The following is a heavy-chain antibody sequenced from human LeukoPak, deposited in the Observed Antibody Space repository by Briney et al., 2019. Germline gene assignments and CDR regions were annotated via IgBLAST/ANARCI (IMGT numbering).Heavy chain of an antibody. D-gene: IGHD3-10*01. V-gene: IGHV1-2*02. CDR1: GYTFTGYC. Sequence: GASVKVSCKASGYTFTGYCMHWVRQAPGQGLEWMGWINPNSGGTNYAQKFQGRVTMTRDTSISTAYMELSRLRSDDTAVYYCARERELRGVIKRYFDYWGQGTLVTVSS. CDR2: INPNSGGT. J-gene: IGHJ4*02. CDR3: ARERELRGVIKRYFDY.